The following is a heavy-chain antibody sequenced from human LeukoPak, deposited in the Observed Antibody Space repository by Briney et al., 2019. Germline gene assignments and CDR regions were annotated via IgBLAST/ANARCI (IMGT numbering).Heavy chain of an antibody. CDR1: GGSISSGGYS. J-gene: IGHJ4*02. Sequence: SETLSLTCAVSGGSISSGGYSWSWIRQPPGKGLEWIGYIYHSGSTYYNPSLKSRVTISVDRSKNQFSLKLSSVTAADTAVYYCASFDIFSAYYFDYWGQGTLVTVSS. CDR3: ASFDIFSAYYFDY. D-gene: IGHD3-9*01. CDR2: IYHSGST. V-gene: IGHV4-30-2*01.